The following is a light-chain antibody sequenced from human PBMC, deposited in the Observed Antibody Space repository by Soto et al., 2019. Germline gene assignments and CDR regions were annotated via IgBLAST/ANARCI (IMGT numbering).Light chain of an antibody. CDR2: GAS. CDR1: QSVGNN. V-gene: IGKV3-15*01. CDR3: QQYNDWPRM. J-gene: IGKJ1*01. Sequence: EIVLTQSPVTLSLSPGDTATLSCRASQSVGNNFAWFQQKPGQAPRLLIYGASATATGIPGRFSGSGSGTEFTLTISSLQSEDFAVYYCQQYNDWPRMFGQGTKVEIK.